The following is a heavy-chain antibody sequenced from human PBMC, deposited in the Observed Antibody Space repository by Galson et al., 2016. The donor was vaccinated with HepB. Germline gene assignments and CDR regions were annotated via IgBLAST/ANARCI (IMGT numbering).Heavy chain of an antibody. CDR3: GSGEDSYYYGMEV. CDR2: ISTTTRYT. Sequence: SLRLSCAASGFSFSSYSMNWVRQAPGKGLEWVSSISTTTRYTYYADSVKGRFTISRDNSKNSLYLQMNSLRAEDTAVYYCGSGEDSYYYGMEVWGQGTTVTGSS. J-gene: IGHJ6*02. D-gene: IGHD3-10*01. V-gene: IGHV3-21*01. CDR1: GFSFSSYS.